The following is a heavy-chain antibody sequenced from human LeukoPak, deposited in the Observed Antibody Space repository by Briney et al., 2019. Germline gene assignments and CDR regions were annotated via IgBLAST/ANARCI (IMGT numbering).Heavy chain of an antibody. J-gene: IGHJ3*02. CDR3: ARGRTGMVVGATMGRGSGAFDI. CDR1: GYTFTSYG. Sequence: GASVKVSCKASGYTFTSYGISWVRQAPGQGLEWMGWISAYNGNTNYAQKLQGRVTMTTDTSTSTAYMELRSLRSDDTAVYYCARGRTGMVVGATMGRGSGAFDIWGQGTMVTVSS. CDR2: ISAYNGNT. D-gene: IGHD1-26*01. V-gene: IGHV1-18*01.